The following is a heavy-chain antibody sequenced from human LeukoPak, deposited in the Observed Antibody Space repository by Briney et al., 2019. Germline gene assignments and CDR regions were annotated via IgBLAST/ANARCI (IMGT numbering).Heavy chain of an antibody. CDR1: GDSVSSNRAG. CDR2: TYYRSKWYN. Sequence: SQTLSLTCAISGDSVSSNRAGWNWITQSPSRGLEWLGRTYYRSKWYNEYAVSVKSRITINPDTSKNQFSLQLNSVTPEDTAVYYCARGDWISGFDPWGQGTLVTVSS. V-gene: IGHV6-1*01. CDR3: ARGDWISGFDP. J-gene: IGHJ5*02. D-gene: IGHD3/OR15-3a*01.